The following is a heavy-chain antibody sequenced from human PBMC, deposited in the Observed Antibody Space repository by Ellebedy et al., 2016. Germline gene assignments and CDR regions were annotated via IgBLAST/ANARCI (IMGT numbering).Heavy chain of an antibody. CDR2: ISGSGERT. D-gene: IGHD3-22*01. CDR1: GFIFTSYA. CDR3: ASYYDDRIWSGSGEFDY. V-gene: IGHV3-23*01. J-gene: IGHJ4*02. Sequence: GGSLRLSCTTSGFIFTSYAMSWVRQAPGKGLEWVSTISGSGERTYNADSVKGRFTISRDDSYNTLYLQMNNLRVEDTAVYYCASYYDDRIWSGSGEFDYWGQGTLVTVSS.